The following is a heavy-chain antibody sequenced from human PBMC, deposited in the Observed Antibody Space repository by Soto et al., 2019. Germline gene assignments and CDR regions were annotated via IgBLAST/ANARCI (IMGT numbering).Heavy chain of an antibody. V-gene: IGHV4-59*01. J-gene: IGHJ4*02. CDR2: IYYSGST. D-gene: IGHD6-19*01. CDR3: ARARTSVAVAGFDF. Sequence: PSETLSLTCTVSGDSISGYYLNWIRQPPGKGLEWIGYIYYSGSTNYNPSLKSRVTISVDTSKNQFSLRLSSVTAADTAVYYCARARTSVAVAGFDFWGQGTLVTVSS. CDR1: GDSISGYY.